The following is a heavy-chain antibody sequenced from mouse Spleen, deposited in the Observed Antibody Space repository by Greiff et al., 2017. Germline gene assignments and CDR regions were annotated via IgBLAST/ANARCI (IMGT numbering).Heavy chain of an antibody. CDR3: AMGNWSWFAY. V-gene: IGHV5-9-3*01. CDR1: GFTFSSYA. J-gene: IGHJ3*01. CDR2: ISSGGSYT. D-gene: IGHD2-1*01. Sequence: EVQRVESGGGLVKPGGSLKLSCAASGFTFSSYAMSWVRQTPEKRLEWVATISSGGSYTYYPDSVKGRFTISRDNAKNTLYLQMSSLRSEDTAMYYCAMGNWSWFAYWGQGTLVTVSA.